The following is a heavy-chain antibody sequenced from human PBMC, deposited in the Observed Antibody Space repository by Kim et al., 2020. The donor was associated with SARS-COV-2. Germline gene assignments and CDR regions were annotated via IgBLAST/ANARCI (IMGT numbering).Heavy chain of an antibody. J-gene: IGHJ4*02. Sequence: SETLSLTCTVSGGSISSSSYYWGWIRQPPGKGLEWIGSIYYSGSTYYNPSLKSRVTISVDTSKNQFSLKLSSVTAADTAVYYCAITTVVGGGRDYWGQGTLVTVSS. CDR3: AITTVVGGGRDY. V-gene: IGHV4-39*07. CDR2: IYYSGST. D-gene: IGHD4-17*01. CDR1: GGSISSSSYY.